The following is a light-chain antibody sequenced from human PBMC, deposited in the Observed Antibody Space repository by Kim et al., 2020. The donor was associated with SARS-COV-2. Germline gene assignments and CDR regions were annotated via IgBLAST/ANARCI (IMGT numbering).Light chain of an antibody. CDR1: SLRSYY. CDR2: GKN. Sequence: VALGQTVRITCQGDSLRSYYATWYQQKPGQAPIPVIYGKNNRPSGIPARFSGSSSGNTASLTITGTQAGDEADYYCNSRDNNDYVVFGGGTQLTVL. V-gene: IGLV3-19*01. J-gene: IGLJ2*01. CDR3: NSRDNNDYVV.